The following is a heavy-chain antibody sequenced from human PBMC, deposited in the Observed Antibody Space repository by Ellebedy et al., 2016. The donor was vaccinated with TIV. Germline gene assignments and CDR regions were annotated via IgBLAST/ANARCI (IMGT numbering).Heavy chain of an antibody. CDR1: GFTFSSYA. Sequence: GESLKISCAASGFTFSSYAMSWVRQAPGKGLEWVSSISSGGGGTYYADSVKGRFTISRDNSRNTLYLQMNSLRAEDTAVYYCAKDMFYYGSGSYPPSSWGQGALVTVSS. CDR2: ISSGGGGT. D-gene: IGHD3-10*01. V-gene: IGHV3-23*01. J-gene: IGHJ4*02. CDR3: AKDMFYYGSGSYPPSS.